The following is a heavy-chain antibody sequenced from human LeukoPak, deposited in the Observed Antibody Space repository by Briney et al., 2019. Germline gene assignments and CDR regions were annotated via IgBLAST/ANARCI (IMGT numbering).Heavy chain of an antibody. D-gene: IGHD1-14*01. CDR3: AKDHPGGIGGLSFDY. V-gene: IGHV3-23*01. CDR2: ISGSGGST. CDR1: GFTFSSYA. Sequence: HPGGSLRLSCAASGFTFSSYAMSWVRQAPGKGLKWVSAISGSGGSTYYADSVKGRFTISRDNSKNTLYLQMNSLRAEDTAVYYCAKDHPGGIGGLSFDYWGQGTLVTVSS. J-gene: IGHJ4*02.